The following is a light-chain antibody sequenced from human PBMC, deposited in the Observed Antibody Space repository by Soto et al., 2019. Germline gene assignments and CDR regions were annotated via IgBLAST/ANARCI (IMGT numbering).Light chain of an antibody. J-gene: IGLJ1*01. CDR2: SNN. CDR3: AAWDDSLNGYV. CDR1: SSNIGSTS. V-gene: IGLV1-44*01. Sequence: QSVLTQPPSASGTPGQRVTISCSGSSSNIGSTSVNWRHQLPGTAPRLVIYSNNQRPSGVPDRFSGSKSGASASLAISGLQSEDEADYYCAAWDDSLNGYVFGTGTKLTVL.